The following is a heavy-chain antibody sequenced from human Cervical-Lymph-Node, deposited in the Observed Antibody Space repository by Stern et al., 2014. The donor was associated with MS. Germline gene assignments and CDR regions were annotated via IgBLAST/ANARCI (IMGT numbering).Heavy chain of an antibody. Sequence: QVQLQESGPGLVKPSGTLSLTCAVSGGSISSNHWWSWVRQFPGRGLEWIGEIYPSGSPNYNPSLKSRVTMSVDKSKNHFSLNLTSVTAADTAVYYCASFPAYWGQGTLVTVSS. J-gene: IGHJ4*02. CDR2: IYPSGSP. CDR3: ASFPAY. V-gene: IGHV4-4*02. CDR1: GGSISSNHW.